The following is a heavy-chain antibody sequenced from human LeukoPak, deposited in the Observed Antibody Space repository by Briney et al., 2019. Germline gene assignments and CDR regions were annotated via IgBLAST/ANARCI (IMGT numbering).Heavy chain of an antibody. CDR2: IHPEGNEK. CDR1: GFTFSRFW. D-gene: IGHD3/OR15-3a*01. Sequence: PGGSLRLSCAASGFTFSRFWMSWVRQAPGKGQEWVANIHPEGNEKYHVDSVKGRFTISRDNAKNLLHLEMDSLRVEDTAVYYCARGDDFSGDYWGQGTLVTVSS. J-gene: IGHJ4*02. CDR3: ARGDDFSGDY. V-gene: IGHV3-7*04.